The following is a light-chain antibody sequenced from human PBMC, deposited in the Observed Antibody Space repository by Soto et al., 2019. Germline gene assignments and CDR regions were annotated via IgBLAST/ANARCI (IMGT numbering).Light chain of an antibody. J-gene: IGKJ5*01. V-gene: IGKV1D-12*01. CDR1: QDISNW. CDR3: QQTDTLPST. CDR2: AAS. Sequence: DIQMTQSPSFVSASVGDRVTITCRASQDISNWLVWYQQKPGKAPKLLIFAASTLQSGVPSRFSGSGSRTDFTLTITSLQPEDIGTYYCQQTDTLPSTFGQGTRLEIK.